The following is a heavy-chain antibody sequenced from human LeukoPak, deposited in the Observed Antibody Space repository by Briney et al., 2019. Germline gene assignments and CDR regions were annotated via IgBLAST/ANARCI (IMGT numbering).Heavy chain of an antibody. CDR1: RYTFTNYA. CDR3: ARGRSNTMIGHFDY. Sequence: ASVKVSCKASRYTFTNYAINWVRQAPGQGLEWMGWINTNTGNPTYAQGFTGRFVFSLDTSVSTAYLQISSLKAEDTAVYYCARGRSNTMIGHFDYWGQGTQVTVSS. CDR2: INTNTGNP. V-gene: IGHV7-4-1*02. D-gene: IGHD3-22*01. J-gene: IGHJ4*02.